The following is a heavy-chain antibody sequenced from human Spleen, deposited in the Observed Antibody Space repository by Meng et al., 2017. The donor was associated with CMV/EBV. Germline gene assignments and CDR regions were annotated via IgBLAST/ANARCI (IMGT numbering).Heavy chain of an antibody. CDR1: GGTLSDYA. CDR2: TIPTLGST. V-gene: IGHV1-69*05. CDR3: ARASFMAAISMYYYYYGMDV. Sequence: SVKVSCKASGGTLSDYAISWVRQAPGQGLEWMGGTIPTLGSTNYAQIFRGRVTITTDESTSTAYMELRSLRSEDTAVYYCARASFMAAISMYYYYYGMDVWGQGTTVTVSS. J-gene: IGHJ6*02. D-gene: IGHD2-2*01.